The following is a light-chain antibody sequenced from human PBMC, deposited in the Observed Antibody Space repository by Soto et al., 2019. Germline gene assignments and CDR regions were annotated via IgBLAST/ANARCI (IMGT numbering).Light chain of an antibody. CDR1: QTISSW. CDR2: KAS. V-gene: IGKV1-39*01. Sequence: DIQMTQSPSSLSASVGDRVTITCRASQTISSWLTWYQQKPGKAPKLLIYKASSLKSGVPSRFSGSGSGTDFTLTISSLQPDDFATYYCQHSYSNLWTFGQGTKVDIK. CDR3: QHSYSNLWT. J-gene: IGKJ1*01.